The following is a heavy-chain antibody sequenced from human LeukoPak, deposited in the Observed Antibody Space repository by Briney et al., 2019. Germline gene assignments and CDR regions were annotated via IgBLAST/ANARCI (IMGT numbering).Heavy chain of an antibody. CDR1: GYSISSGYY. CDR2: IYNSGST. CDR3: ARRHASGWYFDY. J-gene: IGHJ4*02. V-gene: IGHV4-38-2*01. D-gene: IGHD6-19*01. Sequence: SETLSLTCAVSGYSISSGYYWGWIRQPPGKGLEWIGSIYNSGSTYYNPSLKSRVTISVDTSKSQFSLKLSSVTAADTAVYYCARRHASGWYFDYWGQGTLVTVSS.